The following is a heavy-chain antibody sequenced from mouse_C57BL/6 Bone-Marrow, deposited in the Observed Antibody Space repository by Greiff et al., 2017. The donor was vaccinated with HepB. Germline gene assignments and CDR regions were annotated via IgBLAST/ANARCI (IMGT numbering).Heavy chain of an antibody. CDR3: TNYYGSSHWYFDV. D-gene: IGHD1-1*01. CDR2: IDPETGGT. V-gene: IGHV1-15*01. Sequence: QVQLQQSGAELVRPGASVTLSCKASGYTITDYEMHWVKQTPVHGLEWIGAIDPETGGTAYNQKFKGKAILTADKSSSTAYMELRSLTSEDSAVYYCTNYYGSSHWYFDVWGTGTTVTVSS. CDR1: GYTITDYE. J-gene: IGHJ1*03.